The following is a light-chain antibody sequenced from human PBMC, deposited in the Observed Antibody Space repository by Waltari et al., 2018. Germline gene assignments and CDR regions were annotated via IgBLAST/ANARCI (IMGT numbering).Light chain of an antibody. V-gene: IGKV1-5*03. CDR2: KAS. CDR3: QQYYTYWT. Sequence: DIQMTQSPSTLAASVGDRVTITCRASQTIITWLAWYQQKPGKAPKLLIYKASSLESGVPSRFSGSGAGTEFSLTISSLQPDESATYYCQQYYTYWTFGQGTKVDIK. CDR1: QTIITW. J-gene: IGKJ1*01.